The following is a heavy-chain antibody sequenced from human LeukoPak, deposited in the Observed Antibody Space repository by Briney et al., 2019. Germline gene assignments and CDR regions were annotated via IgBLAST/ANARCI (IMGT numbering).Heavy chain of an antibody. Sequence: PGGSLRLSCAASGFTFSNYWMHWVRQAPGKGLVWVSRISTDGSSTNYADSVKGRFTISRDNAKNTLYLQMDSLRAEDTAVYYCARGFGLRLGELSWGDYWGQGTLVTVSS. CDR2: ISTDGSST. J-gene: IGHJ4*02. D-gene: IGHD3-16*02. V-gene: IGHV3-74*01. CDR1: GFTFSNYW. CDR3: ARGFGLRLGELSWGDY.